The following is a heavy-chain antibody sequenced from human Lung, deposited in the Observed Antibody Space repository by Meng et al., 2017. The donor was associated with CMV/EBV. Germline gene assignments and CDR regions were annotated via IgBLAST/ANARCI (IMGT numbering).Heavy chain of an antibody. CDR3: ARDSPGGYGYFDS. D-gene: IGHD5-12*01. J-gene: IGHJ4*02. Sequence: QVQLQESGPGLVKPSQHLSLTCTVSDGFTTSDDYYWSWIRQPPGKGLEWIGYIHYSGTTYYNPSLKSRIAISLDTSKNQFSLNLNSVTAADAAVYYCARDSPGGYGYFDSWGQGTLVTVSS. CDR2: IHYSGTT. V-gene: IGHV4-30-4*01. CDR1: DGFTTSDDYY.